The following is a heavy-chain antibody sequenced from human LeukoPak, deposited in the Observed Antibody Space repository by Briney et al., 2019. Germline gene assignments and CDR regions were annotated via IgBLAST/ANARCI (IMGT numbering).Heavy chain of an antibody. Sequence: PGGSLRHSCAASGFTFSSYSMNWVRQAPGKGLEWVSSISSSSSYIYYADSEKGRFTISRDNAKNSLYLQMNSLRAEDTAVYYCARAAHTIFGEPNEFDYWGQGTLVTVSS. CDR1: GFTFSSYS. CDR3: ARAAHTIFGEPNEFDY. V-gene: IGHV3-21*01. D-gene: IGHD3-3*01. CDR2: ISSSSSYI. J-gene: IGHJ4*02.